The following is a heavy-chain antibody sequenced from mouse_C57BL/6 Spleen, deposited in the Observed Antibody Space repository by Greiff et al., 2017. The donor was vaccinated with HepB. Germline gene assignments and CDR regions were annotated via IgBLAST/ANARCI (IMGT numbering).Heavy chain of an antibody. Sequence: VQLQQPGAELVKPGASVKMSCKASGYTFTSYWITWVKQRPGQGLEWIGDIYPGSGSTNYNEKFKSKATLTVDTSSRTAYMQLSSLKFEDSAVYCCARSGGGYAWFAYWGQGTLVTVSA. D-gene: IGHD2-2*01. V-gene: IGHV1-55*01. CDR2: IYPGSGST. CDR1: GYTFTSYW. CDR3: ARSGGGYAWFAY. J-gene: IGHJ3*01.